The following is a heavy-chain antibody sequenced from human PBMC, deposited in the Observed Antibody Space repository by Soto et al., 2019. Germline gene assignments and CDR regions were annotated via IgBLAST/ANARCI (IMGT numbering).Heavy chain of an antibody. CDR1: GYTFTSYY. V-gene: IGHV1-46*01. CDR2: INPSGGST. Sequence: QVQLVQSGAEVKKPGASVKVSCKASGYTFTSYYMHWVRQAPGQGLEWMGIINPSGGSTSYAQKVQGRVTMTRDTSKSTVYMELRSLRSENTDVYYCASLGTDGSFDYWGQGTLVTVSS. J-gene: IGHJ4*02. CDR3: ASLGTDGSFDY. D-gene: IGHD3-16*01.